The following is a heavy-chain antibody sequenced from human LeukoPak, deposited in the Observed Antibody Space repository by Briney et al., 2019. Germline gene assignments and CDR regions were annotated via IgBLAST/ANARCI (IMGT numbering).Heavy chain of an antibody. CDR2: INHSGST. Sequence: PGGSLRLSCAASEFSVGSNYMTWVRQAPGKGLEWIGEINHSGSTNYNPSLKSRVTISVDTSKNQFSLKLSSVTAADTAVYYCARLRLLWFGNNWFDPWGQGTLVTVSS. D-gene: IGHD3-10*01. V-gene: IGHV4-34*01. CDR1: EFSVGSNY. CDR3: ARLRLLWFGNNWFDP. J-gene: IGHJ5*02.